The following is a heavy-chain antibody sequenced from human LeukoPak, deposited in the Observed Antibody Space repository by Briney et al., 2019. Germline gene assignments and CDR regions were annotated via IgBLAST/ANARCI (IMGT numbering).Heavy chain of an antibody. CDR2: IYYTGNT. CDR3: ARQTGSGLFILP. V-gene: IGHV4-39*01. CDR1: VVSISSSYSS. D-gene: IGHD3/OR15-3a*01. J-gene: IGHJ4*02. Sequence: SETLSLTCSVSVVSISSSYSSWGWIRQPPGMGLEWIGSIYYTGNTYYNASLKSQVSISIDTSKNRFSLKLTSVTAADTAVYYCARQTGSGLFILPGGQGTLVTVA.